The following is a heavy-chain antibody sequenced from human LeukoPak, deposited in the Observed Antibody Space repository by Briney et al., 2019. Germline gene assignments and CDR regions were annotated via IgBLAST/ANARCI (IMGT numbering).Heavy chain of an antibody. V-gene: IGHV3-23*01. CDR2: ISGSGGST. CDR3: AKRSVGATSGSYYYYYLDV. D-gene: IGHD1-26*01. J-gene: IGHJ6*03. CDR1: GFTFSSYA. Sequence: GGSLRLSCAASGFTFSSYAMSWVRQAPGKGLEWVSAISGSGGSTYYADSVKGRFTISRDNSKNMLYLQMNSLRAEDTAVYYCAKRSVGATSGSYYYYYLDVWGKGTTVTVSS.